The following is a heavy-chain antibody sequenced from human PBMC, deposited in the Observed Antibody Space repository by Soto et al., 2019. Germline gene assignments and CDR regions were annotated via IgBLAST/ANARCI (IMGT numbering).Heavy chain of an antibody. D-gene: IGHD6-19*01. CDR1: GGSISGSY. J-gene: IGHJ4*02. CDR2: VYYTGST. Sequence: SETLSITCSVSGGSISGSYWSWIRQSPGKGLEWLGYVYYTGSTNYSPSLRSRVSISVDTSKNEFSLRLSSVTAADTTVYFCARSVAVPGAHIDYWGQGTQVTVSS. V-gene: IGHV4-59*01. CDR3: ARSVAVPGAHIDY.